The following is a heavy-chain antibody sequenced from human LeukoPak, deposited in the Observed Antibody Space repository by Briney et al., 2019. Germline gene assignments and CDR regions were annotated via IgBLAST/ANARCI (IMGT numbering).Heavy chain of an antibody. J-gene: IGHJ4*02. CDR2: INPNSGGT. CDR3: ARATGGSSAATHYFDY. Sequence: ASVKVSCKASGYTFTGYYMHWVRQAPGQGLEWMGWINPNSGGTNYAQKFQGRVTMTRDTSISTAYTELSRLRSDDTAVYYCARATGGSSAATHYFDYWGQGTLVTVSS. CDR1: GYTFTGYY. D-gene: IGHD3-10*01. V-gene: IGHV1-2*02.